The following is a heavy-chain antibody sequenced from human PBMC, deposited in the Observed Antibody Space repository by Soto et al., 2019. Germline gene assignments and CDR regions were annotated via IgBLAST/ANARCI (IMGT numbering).Heavy chain of an antibody. J-gene: IGHJ4*02. CDR2: ISNDGRGK. D-gene: IGHD2-15*01. V-gene: IGHV3-30*04. CDR1: GFTFTTYA. CDR3: ARDQCFGGGRSCYYFDF. Sequence: QVQLVESGGGVVQPGRSLRLSCAASGFTFTTYAIHWVRQAPGKGLEWVAVISNDGRGKYYADSVKGRFTISRDNSKNTLYLQMNSLRSDDTAVYYCARDQCFGGGRSCYYFDFWGQGTLVTVCS.